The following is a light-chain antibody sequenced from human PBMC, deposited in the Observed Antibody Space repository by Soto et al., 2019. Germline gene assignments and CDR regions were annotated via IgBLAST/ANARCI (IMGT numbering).Light chain of an antibody. Sequence: EIVLTQSPGTLSLPPGERATLSCRASQSVSSSYLAWYQQKPGQAPRLLIYGASSRATGIPDRFSGSGSGTDFTLTISRLETEDFAVYYCQQYGSSPQTFGQGTKVDIK. CDR3: QQYGSSPQT. CDR2: GAS. V-gene: IGKV3-20*01. CDR1: QSVSSSY. J-gene: IGKJ1*01.